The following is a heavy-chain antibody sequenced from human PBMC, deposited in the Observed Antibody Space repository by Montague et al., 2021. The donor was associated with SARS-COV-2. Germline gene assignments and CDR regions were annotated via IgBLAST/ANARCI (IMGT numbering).Heavy chain of an antibody. J-gene: IGHJ6*03. CDR2: INHGGST. V-gene: IGHV4-34*01. CDR1: GTSFSGYY. Sequence: SETLSLTCAVHGTSFSGYYWNWIRQPPGKGLERIGEINHGGSTEYSPSLKSRLTISADTSKNQFPLKLTSVAAADTAVYYCARLRDGVVPHPILGVGPYYSYYYMDVWGRGTTVTVSS. D-gene: IGHD3-10*01. CDR3: ARLRDGVVPHPILGVGPYYSYYYMDV.